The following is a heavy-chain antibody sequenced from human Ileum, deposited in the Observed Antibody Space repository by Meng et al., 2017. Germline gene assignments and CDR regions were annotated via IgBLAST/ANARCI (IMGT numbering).Heavy chain of an antibody. CDR1: GFTFSNYW. CDR2: INRDGTST. J-gene: IGHJ4*02. V-gene: IGHV3-74*01. CDR3: SRDLSSEWELVG. D-gene: IGHD1-26*01. Sequence: EVQLVESGGGLVQPGGSLRLSCAASGFTFSNYWMHWVRQVPGKALVWVSRINRDGTSTSYADSLEGRFSISRDNAKNTLYLQMNNLRPEDTAVYYCSRDLSSEWELVGWGQGTLVTVSS.